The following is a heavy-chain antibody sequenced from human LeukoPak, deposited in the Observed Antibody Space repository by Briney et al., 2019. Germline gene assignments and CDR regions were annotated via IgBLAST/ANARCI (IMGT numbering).Heavy chain of an antibody. Sequence: GGSLRLSCAASGFTFSINAMHWVRQAPGKGLEWVAVISYDGSNKYYADSVKGRFTISRDNSKNTLYLQMNSLRPEDTAVYYCARDAEMATTYYFDYWGQGTLVTVSS. D-gene: IGHD5-24*01. V-gene: IGHV3-30*04. J-gene: IGHJ4*02. CDR1: GFTFSINA. CDR3: ARDAEMATTYYFDY. CDR2: ISYDGSNK.